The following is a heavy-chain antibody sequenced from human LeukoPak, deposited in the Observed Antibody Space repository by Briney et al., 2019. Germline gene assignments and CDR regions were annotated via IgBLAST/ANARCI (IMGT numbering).Heavy chain of an antibody. J-gene: IGHJ4*02. D-gene: IGHD4-23*01. CDR2: ISTRDNTI. Sequence: GSLRLSCTASGFTFSDYYMSWIRQTPGKGLEWLSYISTRDNTIQYADSVKGRFTISRDNANNSVFLQMNNLRAEDSAIYYCARGARWAYYFDYWGQGSPVTVSS. V-gene: IGHV3-11*01. CDR3: ARGARWAYYFDY. CDR1: GFTFSDYY.